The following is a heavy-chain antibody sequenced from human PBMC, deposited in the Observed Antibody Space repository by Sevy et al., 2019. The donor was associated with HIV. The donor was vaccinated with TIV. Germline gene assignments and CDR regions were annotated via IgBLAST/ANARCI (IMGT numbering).Heavy chain of an antibody. CDR3: ARAPQRLYDSSGYYQGHAFDI. D-gene: IGHD3-22*01. J-gene: IGHJ3*02. CDR1: GGSISSYY. CDR2: IYTSGST. Sequence: SETLSLTCTVSGGSISSYYWSWIRQPAGKGLEWIGRIYTSGSTNYNTSLKSRVTMSVDTSKNQFSLKLSSVTAADTAVYYCARAPQRLYDSSGYYQGHAFDIWGQGTMVTVSS. V-gene: IGHV4-4*07.